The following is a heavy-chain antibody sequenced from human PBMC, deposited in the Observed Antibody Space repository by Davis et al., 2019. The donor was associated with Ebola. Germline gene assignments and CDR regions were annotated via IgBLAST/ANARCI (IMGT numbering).Heavy chain of an antibody. CDR2: ISSSGSTI. D-gene: IGHD3-3*01. CDR3: ARLQRITIFGVITASDY. CDR1: GFTFSSYE. J-gene: IGHJ4*02. Sequence: GESLKISCAASGFTFSSYEMNWVRQAPGKGLEWVSYISSSGSTIYYADSVKGRFTISRDNAKNSLYLQMNSLRAEDTAVYYCARLQRITIFGVITASDYWGQGTLVTVSS. V-gene: IGHV3-48*03.